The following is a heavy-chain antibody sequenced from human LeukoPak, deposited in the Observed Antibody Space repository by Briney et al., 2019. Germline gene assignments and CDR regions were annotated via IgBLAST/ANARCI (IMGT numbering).Heavy chain of an antibody. CDR3: ARGVTLRCRSTSCYAGGHDY. Sequence: ASVKVSCKASGYAFTGYYMHWVRQAPGQGLEWMGWINPNSGGTNYAQKFQGWVTMTRDTSISTAYLELSRLRSDDTAVYYCARGVTLRCRSTSCYAGGHDYWGQGTLVTVSS. V-gene: IGHV1-2*04. J-gene: IGHJ4*02. CDR2: INPNSGGT. CDR1: GYAFTGYY. D-gene: IGHD2-2*01.